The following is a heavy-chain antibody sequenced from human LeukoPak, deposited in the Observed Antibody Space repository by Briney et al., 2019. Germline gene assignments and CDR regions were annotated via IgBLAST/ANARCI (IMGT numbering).Heavy chain of an antibody. CDR1: VYTFTGYY. J-gene: IGHJ4*02. D-gene: IGHD3-16*02. CDR2: INPYSGGT. Sequence: ASVTVSCMSSVYTFTGYYLHWVRPAPAQGLAWMGWINPYSGGTNYAQKFQGRVTMTRDTSISTAYMELSRLRSGDTAVYYCASPIGDYVWGSYRDWGQGTLVTVSS. V-gene: IGHV1-2*02. CDR3: ASPIGDYVWGSYRD.